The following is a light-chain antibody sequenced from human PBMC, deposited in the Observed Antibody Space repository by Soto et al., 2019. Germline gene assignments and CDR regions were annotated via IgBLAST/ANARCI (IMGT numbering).Light chain of an antibody. CDR1: NIGSKS. CDR2: FDT. J-gene: IGLJ2*01. Sequence: SYELTQPPSVSVAPGKTARITCGGDNIGSKSVHWYQQKAGQAPVLAMYFDTDRPSGIPERFSGSNSGNTATLTISRVEASDEAVYYIQLWDRSTEHVVFGGGTKVTVL. V-gene: IGLV3-21*04. CDR3: QLWDRSTEHVV.